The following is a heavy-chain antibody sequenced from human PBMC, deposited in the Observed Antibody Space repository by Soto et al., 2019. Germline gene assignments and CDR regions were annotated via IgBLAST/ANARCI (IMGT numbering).Heavy chain of an antibody. CDR2: ISGSGGST. D-gene: IGHD3-22*01. V-gene: IGHV3-23*01. CDR1: GFTFSSYA. Sequence: GGSLRLSCAASGFTFSSYAMSWVRQAPGKGLEWVSAISGSGGSTYYADSVKGRFTISRDNSKNTLYLQMNSLRAEDTAVYYCAGYYYDSRRHLDYRGQGTLVTVSS. J-gene: IGHJ4*02. CDR3: AGYYYDSRRHLDY.